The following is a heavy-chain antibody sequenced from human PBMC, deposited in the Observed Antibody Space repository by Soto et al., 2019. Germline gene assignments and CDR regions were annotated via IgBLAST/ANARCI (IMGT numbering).Heavy chain of an antibody. D-gene: IGHD3-22*01. CDR3: VQYYYDSSGYYYRPKYFQP. V-gene: IGHV3-23*01. CDR1: GFTFSSYA. Sequence: EVQLLESGGGLVQPGGSLRLSCAASGFTFSSYAMSWVRQAPGKGMEWVSAISGSGGSTYYADSVKGRFTISRDNSNNTRYLQMNSLRAEDTAVYYCVQYYYDSSGYYYRPKYFQPWGQGTLVTVSS. J-gene: IGHJ1*01. CDR2: ISGSGGST.